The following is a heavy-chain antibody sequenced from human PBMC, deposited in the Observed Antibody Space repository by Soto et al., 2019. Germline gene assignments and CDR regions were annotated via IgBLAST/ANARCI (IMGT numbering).Heavy chain of an antibody. CDR1: GGSFSGYY. D-gene: IGHD6-19*01. V-gene: IGHV4-34*01. Sequence: QVQLQQWGAGLLKPSETLSLTCAVYGGSFSGYYWSWIRQPPGKGLEWIGEINHSGSTNYNPSLKSRVTISVDTSKNQFSLKLSSVTAADTAVYYCARGSWGSRWYFDYWGQGTLVTVSS. J-gene: IGHJ4*02. CDR3: ARGSWGSRWYFDY. CDR2: INHSGST.